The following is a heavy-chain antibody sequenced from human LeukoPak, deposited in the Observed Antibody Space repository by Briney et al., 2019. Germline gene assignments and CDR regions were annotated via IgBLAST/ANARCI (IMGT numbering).Heavy chain of an antibody. Sequence: SETLSLTCAVYGGSFSGYDWTWIRQPPGKGLQWIGEINHSGTTNYNPSLKSRVTISVDTSQNQFSLKLSSVTAADTAVYYCARARGIVVVVAEDCYFDYWGQGTLVAVSS. CDR1: GGSFSGYD. J-gene: IGHJ4*02. D-gene: IGHD2-15*01. CDR2: INHSGTT. CDR3: ARARGIVVVVAEDCYFDY. V-gene: IGHV4-34*01.